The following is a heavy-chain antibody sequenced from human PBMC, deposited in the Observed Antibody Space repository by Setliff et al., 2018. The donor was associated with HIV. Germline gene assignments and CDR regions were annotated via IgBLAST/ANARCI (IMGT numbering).Heavy chain of an antibody. V-gene: IGHV5-51*01. CDR2: IYPGDSET. D-gene: IGHD3-10*01. CDR1: GYSFSNYW. Sequence: GESLKISCEGSGYSFSNYWIGWVCQMPGKGLEWMGIIYPGDSETRFSPSFQGQVTISVDKSSSTAYLQWSSLRASDTAMYYCATRLNFGASDAFDIWGQGTMVTVSS. CDR3: ATRLNFGASDAFDI. J-gene: IGHJ3*02.